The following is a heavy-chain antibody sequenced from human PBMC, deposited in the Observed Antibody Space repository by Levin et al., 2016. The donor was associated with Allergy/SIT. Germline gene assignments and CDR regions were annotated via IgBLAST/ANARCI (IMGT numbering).Heavy chain of an antibody. CDR3: ARGGLLGTPTYYYDGMDV. J-gene: IGHJ6*02. D-gene: IGHD1-7*01. CDR1: GYTFTRYA. CDR2: IGPYDGNT. Sequence: ASVKVSCKTSGYTFTRYAISWVRQAPGQGLEWMGRIGPYDGNTYYAEKFQGRVTMTTDTSTTTAYMDLRSLKSDDTAVYYCARGGLLGTPTYYYDGMDVWGQGTTVTVS. V-gene: IGHV1-18*01.